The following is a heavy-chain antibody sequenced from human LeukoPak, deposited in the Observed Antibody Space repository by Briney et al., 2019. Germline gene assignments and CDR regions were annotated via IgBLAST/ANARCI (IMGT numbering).Heavy chain of an antibody. Sequence: GGSLRLSCAASGFTFSNYWMSWVRQAPGKGLEWVANIKQDGSKRNYVGAVNGRFTISRDNARNSLYLQMNSLRAEDTAVYYCARDPVGATTFGYWGQGTLVTVSS. V-gene: IGHV3-7*01. D-gene: IGHD1-26*01. CDR3: ARDPVGATTFGY. CDR2: IKQDGSKR. CDR1: GFTFSNYW. J-gene: IGHJ4*02.